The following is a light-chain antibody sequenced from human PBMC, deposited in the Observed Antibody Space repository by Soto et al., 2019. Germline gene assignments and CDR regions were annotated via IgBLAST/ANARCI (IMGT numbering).Light chain of an antibody. CDR1: QSVSNNY. CDR3: QQYGSSGT. V-gene: IGKV3-20*01. Sequence: EIALTQSPRTLSLSAGERATLSCRASQSVSNNYLAWYQQKPGQAPRLLIYGASNRATGIPDRFSGSGSGTDFTLTISRLEPEDFAVYYCQQYGSSGTFGQGTKVDIK. CDR2: GAS. J-gene: IGKJ1*01.